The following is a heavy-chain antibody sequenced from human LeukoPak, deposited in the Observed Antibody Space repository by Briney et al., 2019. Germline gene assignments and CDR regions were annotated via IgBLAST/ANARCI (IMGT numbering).Heavy chain of an antibody. CDR2: ISGSGGST. CDR1: GFIFSNYE. CDR3: AKDKAVATEVFDY. J-gene: IGHJ4*02. D-gene: IGHD5-12*01. V-gene: IGHV3-23*01. Sequence: GGSLRLSCEASGFIFSNYEMNWVRQAPGKGPEWVSHISGSGGSTHYADSVKGRFTISRDNSKNTLYLQMNSLRVEDTAVYYCAKDKAVATEVFDYWGQGTLVTVSS.